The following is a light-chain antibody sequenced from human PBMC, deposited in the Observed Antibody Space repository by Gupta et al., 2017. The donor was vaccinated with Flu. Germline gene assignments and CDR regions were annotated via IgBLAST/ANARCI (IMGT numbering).Light chain of an antibody. CDR3: CSYAGSYTWV. CDR1: SSDVGGYNY. V-gene: IGLV2-11*01. J-gene: IGLJ3*02. CDR2: DVS. Sequence: SVTISCTGTSSDVGGYNYVSWYQQHPGKAPKLMIYDVSKRPSGVPDRSSGSKSGNTASLTISGLQAEDEADYYCCSYAGSYTWVFGGGTKLTVL.